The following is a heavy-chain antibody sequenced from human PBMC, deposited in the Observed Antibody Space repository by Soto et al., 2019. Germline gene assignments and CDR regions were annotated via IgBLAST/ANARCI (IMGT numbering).Heavy chain of an antibody. CDR1: GGSISSNNW. V-gene: IGHV4-4*02. J-gene: IGHJ4*02. D-gene: IGHD3-10*01. CDR3: ASRKSSPYFDY. Sequence: SETLSLTCAVSGGSISSNNWWTWVRQPPGKGLEWIGEIYHSGSTNYNPSLKSRVTISVDTSKNQFSLKLSSVTAADTAVYYCASRKSSPYFDYWGQGTLVTVSS. CDR2: IYHSGST.